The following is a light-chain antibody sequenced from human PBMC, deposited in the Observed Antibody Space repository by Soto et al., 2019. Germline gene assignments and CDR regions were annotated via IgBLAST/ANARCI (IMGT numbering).Light chain of an antibody. V-gene: IGKV1-27*01. Sequence: DIQMTQSPSSLSASVGDRVTITCRASQGISNYLAWYQQKPGKVPKVLIYAASTLQSGVPSRFSGSVSGTDFTLTISSLQPEDVATYYCQKYNSAPPTLTFGGGTKVEIK. CDR2: AAS. CDR1: QGISNY. J-gene: IGKJ4*01. CDR3: QKYNSAPPTLT.